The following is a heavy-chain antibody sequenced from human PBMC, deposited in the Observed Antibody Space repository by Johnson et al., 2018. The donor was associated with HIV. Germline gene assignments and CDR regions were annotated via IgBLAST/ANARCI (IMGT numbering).Heavy chain of an antibody. CDR1: GFTFSDYY. CDR2: ISSSGSTI. D-gene: IGHD3-16*02. CDR3: ARVVMITFGGVIALDAFDI. J-gene: IGHJ3*02. V-gene: IGHV3-11*01. Sequence: QVQLVESGGGLVKPGGSLRLSCAVSGFTFSDYYMSWIRQAPGKGLEWVSYISSSGSTIYYADSVKGRFTISRDNAKNSLYLQMNSLRAEDTALYYCARVVMITFGGVIALDAFDIWGQGTMVTVSS.